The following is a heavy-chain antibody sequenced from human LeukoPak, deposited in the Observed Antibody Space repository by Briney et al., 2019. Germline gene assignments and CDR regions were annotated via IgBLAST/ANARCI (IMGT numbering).Heavy chain of an antibody. CDR2: IYTSGST. Sequence: SETLSLTCTVSGGSISSGSYYWSWNRQPAGKGLEWIGRIYTSGSTNYNPSLKSRVTISVDTSKNQFSLKLSSVTAADTAVYYCARDSGQYWYFDLWGRGTLVTVSS. J-gene: IGHJ2*01. CDR1: GGSISSGSYY. V-gene: IGHV4-61*02. CDR3: ARDSGQYWYFDL. D-gene: IGHD1-14*01.